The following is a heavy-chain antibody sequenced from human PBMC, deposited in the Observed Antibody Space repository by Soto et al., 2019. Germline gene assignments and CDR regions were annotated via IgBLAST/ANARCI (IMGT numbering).Heavy chain of an antibody. CDR3: AKNSAGIVVPAATAYYYYYYYMDV. D-gene: IGHD2-2*01. V-gene: IGHV3-23*01. CDR2: ISGSGGST. J-gene: IGHJ6*03. CDR1: GFTFSSYA. Sequence: EVQLLESGGGLVQPGGSLRLSCAASGFTFSSYAMSWVRQAPGKGLEWVSAISGSGGSTYYADSVKGRFTISRDNSKNTLYLQMNSLRAEDTAVYYCAKNSAGIVVPAATAYYYYYYYMDVWGKGTTVTVSS.